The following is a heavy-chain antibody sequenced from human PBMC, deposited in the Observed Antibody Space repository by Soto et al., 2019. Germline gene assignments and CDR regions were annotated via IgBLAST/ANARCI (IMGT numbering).Heavy chain of an antibody. CDR3: ARHGFYGDYSSNYFDP. D-gene: IGHD4-17*01. Sequence: PGESLKISCKGSGYSFTNYWIAWVRQMPGKGLEYMGIIYPSDSDTRYSPSFQGQVTISADKSISTAYLRWSSLKASDTAIYYCARHGFYGDYSSNYFDPWGQGTLVTVSS. CDR2: IYPSDSDT. CDR1: GYSFTNYW. V-gene: IGHV5-51*01. J-gene: IGHJ5*02.